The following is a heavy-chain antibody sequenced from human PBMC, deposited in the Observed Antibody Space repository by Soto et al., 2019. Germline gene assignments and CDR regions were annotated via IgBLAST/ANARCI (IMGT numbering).Heavy chain of an antibody. CDR3: ARDTRFDWRPSFDP. J-gene: IGHJ5*02. CDR2: IKQDGSEK. V-gene: IGHV3-7*01. CDR1: GFTFSSYW. Sequence: GGSLRLSCAASGFTFSSYWMSWVRQAPGKGLEWVANIKQDGSEKYYVDSVKGRFTISRDNAKNSLYLQMNSLRAEDTAVYYCARDTRFDWRPSFDPWGQGTLVTVSS. D-gene: IGHD3-9*01.